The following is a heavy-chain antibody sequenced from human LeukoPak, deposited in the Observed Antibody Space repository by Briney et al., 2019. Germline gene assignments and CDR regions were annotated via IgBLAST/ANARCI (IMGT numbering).Heavy chain of an antibody. D-gene: IGHD3-22*01. CDR2: IYYSGST. CDR3: ARDFSYYYDSSGYLFDY. J-gene: IGHJ4*02. Sequence: SETLSLTCTVSGGSISSSNYYWGWIRQPPGKGLEWIGSIYYSGSTYYNPSLKSRVTISVDTSKNQFSLKLSSVTAADTALYYCARDFSYYYDSSGYLFDYWGQGTLVTVSS. V-gene: IGHV4-39*07. CDR1: GGSISSSNYY.